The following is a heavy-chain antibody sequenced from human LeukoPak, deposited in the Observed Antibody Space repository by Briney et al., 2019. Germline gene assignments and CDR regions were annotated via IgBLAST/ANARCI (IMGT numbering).Heavy chain of an antibody. Sequence: GASVKVSCKASGYTFTGYYMHWVRQAPGQGLEWMGWINPNSGGTKYAQKFQGRVTMTRDTSIRTAYMELSRLRSDDTAVYYCARNYYGSGSYSSWGDAFDIWGQGTMVTVSS. D-gene: IGHD3-10*01. CDR3: ARNYYGSGSYSSWGDAFDI. V-gene: IGHV1-2*02. CDR2: INPNSGGT. CDR1: GYTFTGYY. J-gene: IGHJ3*02.